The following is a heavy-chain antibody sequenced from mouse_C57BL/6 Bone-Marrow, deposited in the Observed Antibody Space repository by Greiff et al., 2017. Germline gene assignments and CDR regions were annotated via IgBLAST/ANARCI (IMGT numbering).Heavy chain of an antibody. CDR1: GFTFSDYY. J-gene: IGHJ4*01. V-gene: IGHV5-12*01. D-gene: IGHD1-1*01. CDR3: PRQDYYGSSQYYYAMDY. CDR2: ISNGGGST. Sequence: DVKLVESGGGLVQPGGSLKLSCAASGFTFSDYYMYWVRQTPEKRLEWVAYISNGGGSTYYPDTVKGRFTISRDNAKNTLYLQMSRLKSEDTAMYYCPRQDYYGSSQYYYAMDYWGQGTSVTGSS.